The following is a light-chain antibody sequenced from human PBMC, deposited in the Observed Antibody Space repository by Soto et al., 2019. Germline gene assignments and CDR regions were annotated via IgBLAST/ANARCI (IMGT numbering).Light chain of an antibody. CDR3: HQQGSSQLT. Sequence: TRSLSPGEGATISCRASQSVSSSYLAWYQQKPRQAPRLLIYGASSRATGIPDRFSGSGSGTDSTHTISRLAPQDCSAYYSHQQGSSQLTFGQGTRLEIK. CDR2: GAS. V-gene: IGKV3-20*01. J-gene: IGKJ5*01. CDR1: QSVSSSY.